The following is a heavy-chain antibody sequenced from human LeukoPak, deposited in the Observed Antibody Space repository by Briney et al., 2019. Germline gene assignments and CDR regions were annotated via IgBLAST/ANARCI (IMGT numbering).Heavy chain of an antibody. CDR2: IDSSGGYM. V-gene: IGHV3-21*06. D-gene: IGHD3-9*01. Sequence: GGSLRLSCEASGFTFNTYSMNWARQAPGKGLEWVSSIDSSGGYMFYADSVKGRFIISRDNAKDSLYLQMNSLRSEDTAVYYCARRWFFDYWGQGTLVTVSS. J-gene: IGHJ4*02. CDR1: GFTFNTYS. CDR3: ARRWFFDY.